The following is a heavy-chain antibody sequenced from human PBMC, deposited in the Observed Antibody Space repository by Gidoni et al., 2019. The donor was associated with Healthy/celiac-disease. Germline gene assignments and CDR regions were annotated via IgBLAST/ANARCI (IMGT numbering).Heavy chain of an antibody. CDR3: ASLLTFGVVQLFDY. CDR1: GFTFSSYW. CDR2: IKQDGSEK. V-gene: IGHV3-7*03. Sequence: EVQLVESGGGLVQPGGSLRLSCAASGFTFSSYWMSWVRQAPGKGLEWVANIKQDGSEKYYVDSVKGRFTISRDNAKNSLYLQMNSLRAEDTAVYYCASLLTFGVVQLFDYWGQGTLVTVSS. D-gene: IGHD3-3*01. J-gene: IGHJ4*02.